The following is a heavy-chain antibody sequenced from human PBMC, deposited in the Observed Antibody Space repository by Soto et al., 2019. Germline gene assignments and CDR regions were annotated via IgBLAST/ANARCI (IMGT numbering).Heavy chain of an antibody. J-gene: IGHJ5*02. V-gene: IGHV3-23*01. CDR3: ARDRVYDYIWGSYRYDTFGGFDP. D-gene: IGHD3-16*02. Sequence: GGSLRLSCAASGFTFDTHAMTWVRQAPGKGLEWVSAICGSCGSTYYADSVRGRFTISRHNSKNTLYLQMNSLRAEDTAVYYCARDRVYDYIWGSYRYDTFGGFDPWGQGTLVTVSS. CDR2: ICGSCGST. CDR1: GFTFDTHA.